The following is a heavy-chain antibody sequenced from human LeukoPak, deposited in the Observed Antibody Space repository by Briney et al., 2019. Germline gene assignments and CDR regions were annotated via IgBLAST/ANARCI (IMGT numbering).Heavy chain of an antibody. J-gene: IGHJ4*02. CDR3: TTAMATRR. V-gene: IGHV3-30*04. CDR1: GFTFSSYA. CDR2: ISYDGSNK. D-gene: IGHD5-24*01. Sequence: PGGSLRLSCAASGFTFSSYAMHWVRQAPGKGLEWVAVISYDGSNKYYADSVKGRFTISRDNSKSTLYLQMNSLKTEDTAVYYCTTAMATRRWGQGTLVTVSS.